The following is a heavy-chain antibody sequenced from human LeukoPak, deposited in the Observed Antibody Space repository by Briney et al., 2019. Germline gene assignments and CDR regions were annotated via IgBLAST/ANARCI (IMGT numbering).Heavy chain of an antibody. D-gene: IGHD3-10*02. J-gene: IGHJ6*04. Sequence: GGSLRLSCVASGFTFSSRDWMTWVRQAPGKGLEWVSYISSSGSTIYYADSVKGRFTISRDNAKNSLYLQMNSLRAEDTAVYYCAELGITMIGGVWGKGTTVTISS. V-gene: IGHV3-48*03. CDR2: ISSSGSTI. CDR3: AELGITMIGGV. CDR1: GFTFSSRDW.